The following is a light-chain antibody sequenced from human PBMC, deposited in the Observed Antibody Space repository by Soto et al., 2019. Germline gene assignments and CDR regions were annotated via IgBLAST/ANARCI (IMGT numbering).Light chain of an antibody. CDR1: QSVSRN. J-gene: IGKJ1*01. Sequence: EIMMTQSPGTLSASPWERATLSCRASQSVSRNLAWYKQKPGQAPRLLIYAVSTRATGIAARFSGSGSGTEFTLTNSSLQSEDFAVYYCQQYNKWPRTFGQGTKVEIK. CDR2: AVS. CDR3: QQYNKWPRT. V-gene: IGKV3-15*01.